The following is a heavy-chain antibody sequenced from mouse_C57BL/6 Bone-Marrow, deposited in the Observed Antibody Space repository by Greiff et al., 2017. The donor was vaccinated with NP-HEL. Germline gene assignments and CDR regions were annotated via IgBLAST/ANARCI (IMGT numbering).Heavy chain of an antibody. J-gene: IGHJ1*03. V-gene: IGHV14-2*01. D-gene: IGHD1-1*01. Sequence: EVQLQQSGAELVKPGASVKLSCTASGFNIKDYYMHWVKQRTEQGLEWIGRIDPEDGETKYVPKFQGKATITADTSSNTAYLQLSSLTSEDTAVYYCVFLHYYGSSNWYFDVWGTGTTVTVSS. CDR3: VFLHYYGSSNWYFDV. CDR2: IDPEDGET. CDR1: GFNIKDYY.